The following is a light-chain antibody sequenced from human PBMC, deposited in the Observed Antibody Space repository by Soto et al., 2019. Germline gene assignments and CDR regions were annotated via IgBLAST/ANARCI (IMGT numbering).Light chain of an antibody. Sequence: QSVLTQPASVSGSPGQSITISCVGTSGAIGDYNYVSWYQQHPGKVPKVIIYDVSNRPSGVSYRFSGTKSGNTASLTVSGLRAEDEADYYCCSYTRSGTLIFGTGTKVTVL. J-gene: IGLJ1*01. CDR1: SGAIGDYNY. CDR3: CSYTRSGTLI. CDR2: DVS. V-gene: IGLV2-14*01.